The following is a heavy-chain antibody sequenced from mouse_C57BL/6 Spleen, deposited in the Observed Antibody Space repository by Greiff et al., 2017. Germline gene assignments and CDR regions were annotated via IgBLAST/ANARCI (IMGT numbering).Heavy chain of an antibody. J-gene: IGHJ4*01. Sequence: QVQLKESGPGLVQPSQSLSITCTVSGFSLTSYGVHWVRQSPGKGLEWLGVIWSGGSTDYNAAFISRLSISKDNSKSQVFFKMNSLQADDTAIYXCSRNWEREYAMYYWGQGTSVTVSS. CDR2: IWSGGST. CDR1: GFSLTSYG. CDR3: SRNWEREYAMYY. D-gene: IGHD4-1*01. V-gene: IGHV2-2*01.